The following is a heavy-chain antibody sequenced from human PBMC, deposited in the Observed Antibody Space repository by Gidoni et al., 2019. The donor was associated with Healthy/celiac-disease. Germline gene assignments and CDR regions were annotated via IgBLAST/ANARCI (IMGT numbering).Heavy chain of an antibody. J-gene: IGHJ4*02. V-gene: IGHV1-8*01. D-gene: IGHD6-13*01. CDR1: GYTFTSYD. Sequence: QVQLVQSGAEVKKPGASVKVSCKASGYTFTSYDINWVRQATGQGLEWMGWRNPNSGNTGYAQKFQGRVTMTRNTSISTAYMELSSLRSEDTAVYYCARGREPTVLAYSSSWPDALDYWGQGTLVTVSS. CDR2: RNPNSGNT. CDR3: ARGREPTVLAYSSSWPDALDY.